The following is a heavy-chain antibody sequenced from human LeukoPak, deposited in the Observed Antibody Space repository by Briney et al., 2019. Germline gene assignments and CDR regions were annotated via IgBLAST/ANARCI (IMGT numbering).Heavy chain of an antibody. V-gene: IGHV3-30*18. CDR1: GFTFSSYG. Sequence: GGSLRLSCAASGFTFSSYGMHWVRQAPGKGLEWVAVISYDGSNKYYADSVKGRFTISRDNSKNTLYLQMNSLRAEDTAVYYCAKTSLWRGDYYDSSGYPPAYPDYWGQGTLVTVSS. CDR3: AKTSLWRGDYYDSSGYPPAYPDY. CDR2: ISYDGSNK. J-gene: IGHJ4*02. D-gene: IGHD3-22*01.